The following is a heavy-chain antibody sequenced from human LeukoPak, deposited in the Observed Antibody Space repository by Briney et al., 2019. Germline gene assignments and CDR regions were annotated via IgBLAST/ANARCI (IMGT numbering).Heavy chain of an antibody. CDR1: GFTFSSYS. CDR2: ISSTGGTI. D-gene: IGHD2-15*01. CDR3: ARGYSRAAFDI. V-gene: IGHV3-48*01. J-gene: IGHJ3*02. Sequence: GGSLRLSCAASGFTFSSYSMNWVRQAPGKGLEWVSFISSTGGTIYYADAVKGRFTVSRDNAKNSLLLQMNSLRAEDTALYYCARGYSRAAFDIWGQGTMVTVSS.